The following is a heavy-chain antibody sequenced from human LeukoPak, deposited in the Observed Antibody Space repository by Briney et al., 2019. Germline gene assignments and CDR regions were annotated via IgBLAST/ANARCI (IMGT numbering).Heavy chain of an antibody. CDR3: ARQGGGGSYPIPYYFDY. V-gene: IGHV4-59*08. CDR1: GGSISSYY. Sequence: SETLSLTCTVSGGSISSYYWSWIRQPPGKGLEWIGYIYYSGSTNYNPSLKSRVTISVDTSKNQFSLKLSSVTAADTAVYYCARQGGGGSYPIPYYFDYWGQGTLVTVSS. D-gene: IGHD1-26*01. CDR2: IYYSGST. J-gene: IGHJ4*02.